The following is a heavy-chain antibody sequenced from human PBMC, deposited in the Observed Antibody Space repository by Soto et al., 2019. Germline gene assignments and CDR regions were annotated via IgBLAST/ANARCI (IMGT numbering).Heavy chain of an antibody. J-gene: IGHJ6*01. Sequence: GASVKVSCKASGGTFSSYAISWVRQAPGQGLEWMGGIIPIFGTANYAQKFQGRVTITADESTSTAYMELSSLRSEDTAVYYCARDPQWERLPFQLDYYCGTDVWGQGTTVTVSS. CDR2: IIPIFGTA. CDR3: ARDPQWERLPFQLDYYCGTDV. D-gene: IGHD1-26*01. CDR1: GGTFSSYA. V-gene: IGHV1-69*13.